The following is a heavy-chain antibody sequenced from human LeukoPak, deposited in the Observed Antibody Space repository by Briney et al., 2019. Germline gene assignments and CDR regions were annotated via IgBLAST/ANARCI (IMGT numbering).Heavy chain of an antibody. CDR3: AKVARDGYNYYFDY. D-gene: IGHD5-24*01. J-gene: IGHJ4*02. Sequence: GRSLRLSCAASGFTFSSYGMHWVRQAPGKGLEWVAVISYDGSNKYYADSVKGRFTISRDNSKNTLYLQMNSLRAEDTAVYYCAKVARDGYNYYFDYWGQGTLVTVSS. CDR1: GFTFSSYG. CDR2: ISYDGSNK. V-gene: IGHV3-30*18.